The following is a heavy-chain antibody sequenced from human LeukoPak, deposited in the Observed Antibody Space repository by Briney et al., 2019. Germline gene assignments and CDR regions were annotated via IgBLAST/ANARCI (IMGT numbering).Heavy chain of an antibody. CDR2: IWYDGSNK. CDR3: ARGPSSSWSPFDY. CDR1: GFTFNNYG. Sequence: PGRSLRLSCAASGFTFNNYGMHWVRQAPGKGLEWVAVIWYDGSNKYYADSVKSRFTISRDNSKNTLYLQMNSLRAEDTAVYYCARGPSSSWSPFDYWGQGTLVTVSS. V-gene: IGHV3-33*01. J-gene: IGHJ4*02. D-gene: IGHD6-13*01.